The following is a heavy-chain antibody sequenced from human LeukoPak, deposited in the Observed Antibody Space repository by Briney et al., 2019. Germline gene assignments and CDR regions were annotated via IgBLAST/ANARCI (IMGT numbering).Heavy chain of an antibody. CDR3: ASQGAYDSSGYSPDY. D-gene: IGHD3-22*01. Sequence: PGRSLRLSCAASGFTFSSYGMHWVRQAPGKGREGGAVISYDGSNKYYADSVKGRFTISRDNSKNTLYLQMNSLRAEDTAVYYCASQGAYDSSGYSPDYWGQGTLVTVSS. CDR1: GFTFSSYG. V-gene: IGHV3-30*03. J-gene: IGHJ4*02. CDR2: ISYDGSNK.